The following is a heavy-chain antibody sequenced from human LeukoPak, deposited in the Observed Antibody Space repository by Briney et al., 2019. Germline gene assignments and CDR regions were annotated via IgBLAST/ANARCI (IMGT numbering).Heavy chain of an antibody. CDR2: IYYSGST. CDR3: ARGVPAAIYYYYGMDV. J-gene: IGHJ6*04. CDR1: GGSVSSGSYY. Sequence: PSETLSLTCTVSGGSVSSGSYYWSWIRQPPGTGLEWIGYIYYSGSTNYNPSLKSRVTISVDTSKNQFSLKLSSVTAADTAVYYCARGVPAAIYYYYGMDVWGKGTTVTVSS. V-gene: IGHV4-61*01. D-gene: IGHD2-2*02.